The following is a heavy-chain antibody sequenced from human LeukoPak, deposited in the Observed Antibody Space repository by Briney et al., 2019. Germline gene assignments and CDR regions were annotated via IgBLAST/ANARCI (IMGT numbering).Heavy chain of an antibody. D-gene: IGHD6-19*01. Sequence: PSETLSLTCTVSGDSISSNFWSWIRQPPGKGLEWLGYTFHSGSTSYNPSLKSPVTILQDTSKSQFSLHLNSVTAADTAVYYCAREATGWHPASYGMDVWGTGTTVTVSS. CDR1: GDSISSNF. V-gene: IGHV4-59*12. J-gene: IGHJ6*04. CDR2: TFHSGST. CDR3: AREATGWHPASYGMDV.